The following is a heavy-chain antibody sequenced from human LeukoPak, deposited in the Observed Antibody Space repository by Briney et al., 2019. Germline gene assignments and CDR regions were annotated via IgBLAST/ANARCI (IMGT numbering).Heavy chain of an antibody. CDR3: ARDPLWGSGTSTAFDI. V-gene: IGHV1-46*01. Sequence: ASVKVSCKASGYTFTSYYMHWVRQAPGQGLEWMGIINPSGGSTSYAQKFQGRVTMTRDTSTSTVYMGLSSLRSEDTAVYYCARDPLWGSGTSTAFDIWGQGTMVTVSS. CDR1: GYTFTSYY. D-gene: IGHD3-10*01. CDR2: INPSGGST. J-gene: IGHJ3*02.